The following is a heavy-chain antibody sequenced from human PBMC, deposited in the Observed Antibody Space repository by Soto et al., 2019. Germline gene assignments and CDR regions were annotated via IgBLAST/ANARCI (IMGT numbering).Heavy chain of an antibody. J-gene: IGHJ6*02. D-gene: IGHD6-13*01. Sequence: DSVKVSCKASGYTFTSYAMHWVRQAPGQRLEWMGWINAGNGNTKYSQKFQGRVTITRDTSASTAYMELSSLRSEDTAVYYCAFKRYSSSWYVGYYYYGMDVWGQGPTVTVP. CDR3: AFKRYSSSWYVGYYYYGMDV. CDR2: INAGNGNT. CDR1: GYTFTSYA. V-gene: IGHV1-3*01.